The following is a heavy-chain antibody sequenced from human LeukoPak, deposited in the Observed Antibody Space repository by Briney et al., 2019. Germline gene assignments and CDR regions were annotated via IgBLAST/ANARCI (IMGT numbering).Heavy chain of an antibody. D-gene: IGHD6-19*01. CDR3: ARGGVAGKDYMDV. CDR2: ISSNGGST. CDR1: GFTFSSYA. J-gene: IGHJ6*03. V-gene: IGHV3-64*01. Sequence: GGSLRLSCAASGFTFSSYAMHWVRQAPGKGLEYVSAISSNGGSTYYANSVKGRFTISRDNSKNTLYLQMGSLRAEDMAVYYCARGGVAGKDYMDVWGKGTTVTVSS.